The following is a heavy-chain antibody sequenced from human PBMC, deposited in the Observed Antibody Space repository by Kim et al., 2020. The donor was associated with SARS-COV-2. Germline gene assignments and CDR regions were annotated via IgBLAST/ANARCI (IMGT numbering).Heavy chain of an antibody. CDR3: ARGVSRYCSGGSCYNNWFDP. V-gene: IGHV4-34*01. J-gene: IGHJ5*02. D-gene: IGHD2-15*01. CDR2: INHSGST. Sequence: SETLSLTCAVYGGSFSGYYWSWIRQPPGKGLEWIGEINHSGSTNYNPSLKSRVTISVDTSKNLFSLKLSSVTAADTAVYYCARGVSRYCSGGSCYNNWFDPWGQGTLVTVSS. CDR1: GGSFSGYY.